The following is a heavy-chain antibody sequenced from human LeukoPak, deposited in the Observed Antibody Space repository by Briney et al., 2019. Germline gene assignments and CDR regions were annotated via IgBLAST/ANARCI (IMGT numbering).Heavy chain of an antibody. D-gene: IGHD6-19*01. J-gene: IGHJ4*02. CDR3: ARDPSGAVAGNY. Sequence: GGSLRLSCAASGFTFSSYSMNWVRQAPGKGLEWVSSISSSSSYIYYADSAKGRFTISRDNAKNSLYLQMNSLRAEDTAVYYCARDPSGAVAGNYWGQGTLVTVSS. CDR2: ISSSSSYI. V-gene: IGHV3-21*01. CDR1: GFTFSSYS.